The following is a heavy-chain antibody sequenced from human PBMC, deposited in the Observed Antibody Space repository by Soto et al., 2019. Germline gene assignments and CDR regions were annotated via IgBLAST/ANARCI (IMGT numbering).Heavy chain of an antibody. J-gene: IGHJ4*02. Sequence: LRLSCTVSAISEFSFSDQYMDWVRQAPGKGLEWVGRSRNRVNNLSTAYAASVQGRFTISRDESKNTVYLQMNSLKTDDTAVYYCPRVDPSAKSPDYWGQGTLVTVSS. CDR2: SRNRVNNLST. CDR1: AISEFSFSDQY. D-gene: IGHD2-15*01. V-gene: IGHV3-72*01. CDR3: PRVDPSAKSPDY.